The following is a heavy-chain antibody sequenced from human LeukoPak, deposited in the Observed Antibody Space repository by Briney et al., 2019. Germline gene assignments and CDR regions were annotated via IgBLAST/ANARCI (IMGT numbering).Heavy chain of an antibody. D-gene: IGHD3-22*01. CDR3: ARQVEYYYDSSGYYYFDY. CDR1: GGSISSSSYY. Sequence: SETLSLTCTVSGGSISSSSYYWGWSRQPPGKGLEWIVSIYYSGSTYYNPSLKSRVTISVDTSKNQFSLKLSSVTAADTAVYYCARQVEYYYDSSGYYYFDYWGQGTLVTGSS. J-gene: IGHJ4*02. CDR2: IYYSGST. V-gene: IGHV4-39*01.